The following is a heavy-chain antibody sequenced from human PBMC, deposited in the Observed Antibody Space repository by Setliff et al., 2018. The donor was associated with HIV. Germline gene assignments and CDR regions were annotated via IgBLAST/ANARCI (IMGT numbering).Heavy chain of an antibody. J-gene: IGHJ5*02. Sequence: SETLSLTCTVSGGSVSSGSYFWSWIRQPAGKGLEWIGHIYASGRTNYNPSLKSRVTLSVDTSKNQFSLKLSSVTAADTAVYYCARDPYDTSENPYDPWGQGTLVTVSS. D-gene: IGHD3-16*01. CDR3: ARDPYDTSENPYDP. CDR1: GGSVSSGSYF. V-gene: IGHV4-61*10. CDR2: IYASGRT.